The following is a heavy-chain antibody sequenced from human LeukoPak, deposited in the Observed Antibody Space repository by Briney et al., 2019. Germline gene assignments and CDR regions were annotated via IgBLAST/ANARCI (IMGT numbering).Heavy chain of an antibody. V-gene: IGHV4-34*01. CDR1: GGSFSGYY. Sequence: PSETLSLTCAVYGGSFSGYYWSWIRQTSGKGLEWIGEINHSGDTRYNPSLKSRVTISVDTSKNQISLKLSSVTAADTAVYYCARPYMSGPAFDSWGQGSLVTVSP. CDR2: INHSGDT. J-gene: IGHJ4*02. D-gene: IGHD6-19*01. CDR3: ARPYMSGPAFDS.